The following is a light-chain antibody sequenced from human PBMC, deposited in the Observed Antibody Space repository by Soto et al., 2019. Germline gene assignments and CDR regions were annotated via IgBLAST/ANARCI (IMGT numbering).Light chain of an antibody. Sequence: EIVLTQSPDTLSLSPGERATLSCRASHTGPSSSVAWYQQRPGQVPRLLIYATDTRATGIPDRFSGIASGTDFTIAISRVEPEDFTVYFCQQYASTTPIYTFGQGTKLDIK. J-gene: IGKJ2*01. V-gene: IGKV3-20*01. CDR2: ATD. CDR3: QQYASTTPIYT. CDR1: HTGPSSS.